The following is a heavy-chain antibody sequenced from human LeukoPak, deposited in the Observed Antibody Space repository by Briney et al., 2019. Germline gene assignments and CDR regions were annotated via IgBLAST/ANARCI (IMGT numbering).Heavy chain of an antibody. CDR2: IYYSGST. Sequence: SETLSLTCTVSGGSISSYYWSWIRQPPGKGLEWIGYIYYSGSTNYNPSLKSRVTISVDTSKNQLSLKLSSVTAADTAVYYCASLDGIAAAGDNIYFDYWGQGTLVTVSS. CDR1: GGSISSYY. J-gene: IGHJ4*02. V-gene: IGHV4-59*08. D-gene: IGHD6-13*01. CDR3: ASLDGIAAAGDNIYFDY.